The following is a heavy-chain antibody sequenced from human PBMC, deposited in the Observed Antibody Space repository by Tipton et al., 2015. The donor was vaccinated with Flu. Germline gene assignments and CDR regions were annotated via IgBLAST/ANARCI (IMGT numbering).Heavy chain of an antibody. CDR1: GGSFSGYF. D-gene: IGHD3-22*01. CDR2: IFPSGTT. V-gene: IGHV4-34*12. CDR3: ATKGSGYYTDF. J-gene: IGHJ4*02. Sequence: AGLVKPSETLSLTCAVYGGSFSGYFWAWVRPPPGERLGVVGSIFPSGTTNDNPSLKRRVTILADAAKNQLSLKLSFVTAADTAVYYCATKGSGYYTDFWGQGTLVTVSS.